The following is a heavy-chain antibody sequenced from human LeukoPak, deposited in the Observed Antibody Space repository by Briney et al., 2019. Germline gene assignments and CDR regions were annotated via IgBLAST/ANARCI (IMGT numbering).Heavy chain of an antibody. CDR1: GFTFSSYG. CDR3: VPSFSGSFV. Sequence: GSMRLSCAASGFTFSSYGMNWVRQAPGKGLEWVAVISDDGSYKYYGDSVQGRFTISRDDSENTLFLEMKSLRAEDTAVYYCVPSFSGSFVWGQGTPVSVS. V-gene: IGHV3-30*03. D-gene: IGHD3-10*01. CDR2: ISDDGSYK. J-gene: IGHJ4*02.